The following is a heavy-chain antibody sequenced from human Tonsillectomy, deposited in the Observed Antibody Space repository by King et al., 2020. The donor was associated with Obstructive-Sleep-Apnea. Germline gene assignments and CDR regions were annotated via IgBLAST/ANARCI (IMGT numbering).Heavy chain of an antibody. CDR1: GFTFSSYS. CDR3: AREGGVMVVVGAAYYYSYGLEV. Sequence: VQLVESGGGLVKPGGSLRLSCAASGFTFSSYSMNWVRQAPGKGLEWVSSISTSSSYIYYADSVKGRFTISRDNAKNSLYLQMNNLRAEDTAVYYCAREGGVMVVVGAAYYYSYGLEVWGQGPRVPVS. D-gene: IGHD2-21*01. CDR2: ISTSSSYI. J-gene: IGHJ6*02. V-gene: IGHV3-21*01.